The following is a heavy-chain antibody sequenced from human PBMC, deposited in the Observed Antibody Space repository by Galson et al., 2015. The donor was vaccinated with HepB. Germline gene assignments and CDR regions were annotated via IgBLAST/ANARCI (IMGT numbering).Heavy chain of an antibody. CDR2: INPSGGST. Sequence: SVKVSCKASGYTFTSYYMHWVRQAPGQGLEWMGIINPSGGSTSYAQKFQGRVTMTRDTSTSTVYMELSSLRSGDTAVYYCARYPRVREYSSSLRYGMDVWGQGTTVTVSS. V-gene: IGHV1-46*01. CDR3: ARYPRVREYSSSLRYGMDV. D-gene: IGHD6-13*01. CDR1: GYTFTSYY. J-gene: IGHJ6*02.